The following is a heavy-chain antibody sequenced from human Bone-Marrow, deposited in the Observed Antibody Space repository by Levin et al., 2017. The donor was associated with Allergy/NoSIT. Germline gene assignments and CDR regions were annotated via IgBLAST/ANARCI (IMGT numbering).Heavy chain of an antibody. CDR3: VRVRGWDLGAFDF. CDR1: GFTFSDYW. CDR2: IKQDGGQK. J-gene: IGHJ3*01. D-gene: IGHD6-19*01. Sequence: GESLKISCAASGFTFSDYWMHWFRQAPGGGLEWVANIKQDGGQKNYVGSVRGRFTISRDNAKNSLYLQMNSLRAEDTAVYYCVRVRGWDLGAFDFWGQGTMVTVSS. V-gene: IGHV3-7*01.